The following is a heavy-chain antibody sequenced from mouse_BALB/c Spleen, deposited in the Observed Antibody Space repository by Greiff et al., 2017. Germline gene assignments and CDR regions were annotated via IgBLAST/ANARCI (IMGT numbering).Heavy chain of an antibody. J-gene: IGHJ2*01. V-gene: IGHV5-17*02. CDR2: ISSGSSTI. CDR1: GFTFSSFG. D-gene: IGHD1-1*01. CDR3: ARATVDY. Sequence: EVKLEESGGGLVQPGGSRKLSCAASGFTFSSFGMHWVRQAPEKGLEWVAYISSGSSTIYYADTVKGRFTISRDNPKNTLFLQMTSLRSEDTAMYYCARATVDYWGQGTTLTVSS.